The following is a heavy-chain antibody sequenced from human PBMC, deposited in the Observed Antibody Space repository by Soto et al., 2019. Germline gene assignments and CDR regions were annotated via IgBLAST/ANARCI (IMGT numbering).Heavy chain of an antibody. D-gene: IGHD2-2*01. CDR1: GGTFSSYA. V-gene: IGHV1-69*12. CDR2: IIPIFGTA. J-gene: IGHJ5*02. Sequence: QVQLVQSGTEVKKPGSSVKVSCKASGGTFSSYAISWVRQAPGQGLEWMGGIIPIFGTANYAQKFQGRVTITADESTSTAYMELSSLRSEDTAVYYCARITTYQLLRGNWFDPWGQGTLVTVSS. CDR3: ARITTYQLLRGNWFDP.